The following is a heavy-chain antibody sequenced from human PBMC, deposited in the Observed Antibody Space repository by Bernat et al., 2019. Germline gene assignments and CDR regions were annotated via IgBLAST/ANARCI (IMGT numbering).Heavy chain of an antibody. Sequence: QVQLVQSGAEVKKPVASVKVSCRASGYTFIKYIIHWVRQAPGQRLEWMGWINAGSGNTKYSQNFQGRVTITRDTSASTTYMELNSLRFEDTAVYYCARALFPLSHFSDPWSQGTLVSVSS. V-gene: IGHV1-3*01. CDR2: INAGSGNT. CDR1: GYTFIKYI. J-gene: IGHJ5*02. CDR3: ARALFPLSHFSDP. D-gene: IGHD3-3*01.